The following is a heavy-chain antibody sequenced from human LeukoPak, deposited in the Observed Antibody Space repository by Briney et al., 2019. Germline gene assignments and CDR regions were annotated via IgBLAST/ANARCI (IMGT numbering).Heavy chain of an antibody. D-gene: IGHD3-22*01. CDR3: ARELNYYDSSGYHQRYFDY. V-gene: IGHV3-21*01. Sequence: KPGGSLRLSXAASGFTFSSYSMNWVRQAPGKGLEWVSSISSSSSYIYYADSVKGRFTISRDNAKSSLYLQMNSLRAEDTAVYYCARELNYYDSSGYHQRYFDYWGQGTLVTVSS. CDR1: GFTFSSYS. J-gene: IGHJ4*02. CDR2: ISSSSSYI.